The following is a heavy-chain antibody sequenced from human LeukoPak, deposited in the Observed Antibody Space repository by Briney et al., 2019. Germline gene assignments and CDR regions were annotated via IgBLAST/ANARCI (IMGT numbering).Heavy chain of an antibody. J-gene: IGHJ4*02. Sequence: SETLSLTCSVSGYSISGDYFWGWIRQSPGKGLEWIGSIYHSGVTYYSPSLKSRVAISVDTSKTQFSLKLSSVTAADTAVYYCARGAMIQPLDYWGQGTLVTVSS. CDR1: GYSISGDYF. CDR3: ARGAMIQPLDY. D-gene: IGHD3-22*01. CDR2: IYHSGVT. V-gene: IGHV4-38-2*02.